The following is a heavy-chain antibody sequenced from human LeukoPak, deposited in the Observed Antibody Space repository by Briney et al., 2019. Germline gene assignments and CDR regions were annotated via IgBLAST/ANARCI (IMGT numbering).Heavy chain of an antibody. D-gene: IGHD5-18*01. V-gene: IGHV3-72*01. Sequence: GGPLRLSCAASGFTFSGSAMHWVRQASGKGLEWVGRSRNKANSYTTEYAASVKGRFTISRDESKNSLYLQMNSLKTEDTAVYYCARRTALESYYYMDVWGKGTTVTISS. J-gene: IGHJ6*03. CDR1: GFTFSGSA. CDR2: SRNKANSYTT. CDR3: ARRTALESYYYMDV.